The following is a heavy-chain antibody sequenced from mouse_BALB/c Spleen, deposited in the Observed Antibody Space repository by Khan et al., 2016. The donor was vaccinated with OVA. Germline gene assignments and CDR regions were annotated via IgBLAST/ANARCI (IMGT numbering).Heavy chain of an antibody. CDR3: TRGGWGNRFAY. Sequence: QVQLKQSGAELVRPGVSVKISCKGSGYTFTDFTLHWVKQSHAMSLEWIGVISTYYGDATYNQRFKDKATMTVDKSSSTAYMELARLTSEDSAIYYWTRGGWGNRFAYWGQGTLVTVSA. CDR2: ISTYYGDA. D-gene: IGHD1-1*02. J-gene: IGHJ3*01. CDR1: GYTFTDFT. V-gene: IGHV1S137*01.